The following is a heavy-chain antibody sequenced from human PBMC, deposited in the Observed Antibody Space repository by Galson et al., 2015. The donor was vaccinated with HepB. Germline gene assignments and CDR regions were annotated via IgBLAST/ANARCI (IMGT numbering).Heavy chain of an antibody. J-gene: IGHJ2*01. Sequence: LTCTVSGGSISSYYWSWIRQPPGKGLEWIGYIYYSGSTNYNPSLKSRVTISVDTSKNQFSLKLSSVTAADTAVYYCARNYYWYFDLWGRGTLVTVSS. CDR3: ARNYYWYFDL. CDR1: GGSISSYY. V-gene: IGHV4-59*01. CDR2: IYYSGST. D-gene: IGHD1-7*01.